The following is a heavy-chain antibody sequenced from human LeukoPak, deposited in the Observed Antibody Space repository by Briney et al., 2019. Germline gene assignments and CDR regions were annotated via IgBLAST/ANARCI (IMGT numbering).Heavy chain of an antibody. V-gene: IGHV4-34*01. D-gene: IGHD3-10*01. CDR3: ARPGITMVRGVIITLGAFDI. CDR1: GGSFSGYY. Sequence: SETLSLTCAVYGGSFSGYYWSWIRQPPGKGLEWIGEINHSGSTNYSPSLKSRVTISVDTSKNQFSLKLSSVTAADTAVYYCARPGITMVRGVIITLGAFDIWGQGTMVTVSS. J-gene: IGHJ3*02. CDR2: INHSGST.